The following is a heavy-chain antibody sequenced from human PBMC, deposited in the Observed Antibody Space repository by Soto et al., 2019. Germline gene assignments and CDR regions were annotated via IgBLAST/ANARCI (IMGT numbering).Heavy chain of an antibody. CDR1: GFTFSPYG. J-gene: IGHJ2*01. D-gene: IGHD3-22*01. V-gene: IGHV3-48*03. CDR2: VTSTGSTI. Sequence: SLRLSCAASGFTFSPYGINWVRQAPGKGLEWVSYVTSTGSTIYYADSVKGRFTISRDNARNSLYLQMNSLRAEDTAVYYCARGVYYDSSGYYDYWYFDLWGRGTLVTVSS. CDR3: ARGVYYDSSGYYDYWYFDL.